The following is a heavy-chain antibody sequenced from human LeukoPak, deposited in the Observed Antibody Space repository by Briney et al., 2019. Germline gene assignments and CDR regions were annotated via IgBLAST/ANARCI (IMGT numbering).Heavy chain of an antibody. CDR3: ARDYNFDY. J-gene: IGHJ4*02. CDR1: GFTFSSYE. CDR2: ISSSGSAI. Sequence: GGSLRLSCAASGFTFSSYEMTWVRQAPRKGLEWISYISSSGSAIYYADSVKGRFTISRDNAKNSLYLQMNSLRAEDTAVYYCARDYNFDYWGQGTLVTVSS. V-gene: IGHV3-48*03.